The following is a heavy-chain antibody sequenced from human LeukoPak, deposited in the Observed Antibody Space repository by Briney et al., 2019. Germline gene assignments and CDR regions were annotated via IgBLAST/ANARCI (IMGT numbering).Heavy chain of an antibody. J-gene: IGHJ5*02. V-gene: IGHV4-34*01. CDR1: GGSFSGYY. CDR3: ARGLFLSWANWFDP. Sequence: SETLSLTCAVYGGSFSGYYWSWIRQPPGKGLEWIGEINHSGSTNYNPSLKSRVTISVDTSKNQFSLKLSSVTAADTAVYYCARGLFLSWANWFDPWGQGTLVTVSS. CDR2: INHSGST.